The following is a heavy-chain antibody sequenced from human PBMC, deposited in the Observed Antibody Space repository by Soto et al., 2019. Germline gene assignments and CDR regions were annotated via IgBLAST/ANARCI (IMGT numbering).Heavy chain of an antibody. D-gene: IGHD6-6*01. J-gene: IGHJ4*02. Sequence: SETLSLTCTVSGGSISSYYWSWIRQPPGKGLEWIGYIYYNGSTYYNPSLKSRVTISVDTSKNQFSLKLSSVTAADTAVYYCARSHIVPRLFMYPYDYWGQGSLVTVSS. CDR1: GGSISSYY. CDR3: ARSHIVPRLFMYPYDY. V-gene: IGHV4-59*08. CDR2: IYYNGST.